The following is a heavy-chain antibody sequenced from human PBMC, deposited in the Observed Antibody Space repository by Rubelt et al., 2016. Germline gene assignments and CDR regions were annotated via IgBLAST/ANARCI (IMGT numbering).Heavy chain of an antibody. D-gene: IGHD6-19*01. CDR2: DGSNK. CDR3: VKEEQLEQWLVPLF. V-gene: IGHV3-30*02. J-gene: IGHJ4*02. Sequence: DGSNKYYADSVKGRFTISRDNSKNTLYLQMSSLRAEDTAVYYCVKEEQLEQWLVPLFWGQGTLVTVSS.